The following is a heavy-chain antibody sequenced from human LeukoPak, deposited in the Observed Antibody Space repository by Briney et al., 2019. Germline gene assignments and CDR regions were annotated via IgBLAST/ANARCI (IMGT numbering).Heavy chain of an antibody. Sequence: SETLSLTCTVSGGSISSSSYYWGWIRQPPGKGLEWIGSIYYSGSTYYNPSLKGRVTISVDTSKNQFSLKLSSVTAADTAVYYCARTIAAAGTSWFDPWGQGTLVTVSS. V-gene: IGHV4-39*07. CDR1: GGSISSSSYY. J-gene: IGHJ5*02. CDR3: ARTIAAAGTSWFDP. D-gene: IGHD6-13*01. CDR2: IYYSGST.